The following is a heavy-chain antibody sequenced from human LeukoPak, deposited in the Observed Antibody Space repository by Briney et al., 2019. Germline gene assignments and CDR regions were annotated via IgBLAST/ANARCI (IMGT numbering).Heavy chain of an antibody. Sequence: GASVKVSCKASGYTFTSYDINWVRQATGQGLEWMGWMNPNSGNTGYAQKFQGRVTMTRNTSISTAYMELSSLRSEDTAVYYCARLWRGYSYVYYYYYYMDVWGKGTTVTVSS. V-gene: IGHV1-8*01. J-gene: IGHJ6*03. D-gene: IGHD5-18*01. CDR3: ARLWRGYSYVYYYYYYMDV. CDR2: MNPNSGNT. CDR1: GYTFTSYD.